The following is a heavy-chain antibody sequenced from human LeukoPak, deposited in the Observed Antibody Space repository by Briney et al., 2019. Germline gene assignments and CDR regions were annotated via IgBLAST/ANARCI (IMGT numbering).Heavy chain of an antibody. CDR3: ARDAGWGYYDL. CDR2: IDRHGNGK. CDR1: GFTFSISW. Sequence: GGSLRLSCVASGFTFSISWVTWVRQAPGKGLEWVANIDRHGNGKYYVDSVKGRFAISRDYATNSVFLQMNSLRAEDTSVYYCARDAGWGYYDLWGQGTPVTVSS. V-gene: IGHV3-7*01. D-gene: IGHD1-26*01. J-gene: IGHJ4*02.